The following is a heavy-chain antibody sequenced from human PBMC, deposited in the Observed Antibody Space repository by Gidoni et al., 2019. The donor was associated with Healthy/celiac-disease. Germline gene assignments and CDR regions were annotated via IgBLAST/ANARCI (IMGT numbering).Heavy chain of an antibody. V-gene: IGHV4-59*01. J-gene: IGHJ4*02. CDR1: GGPISSYY. Sequence: QVQLQESGPGLVKPSETLSLTCTGSGGPISSYYWSWIRQPPGKGLAWIGYIYYSGSTNYNPSLKSRVTISVDTSKNQFSLKLSSVTAADSAVYYCARYYYDSSGYYSDYWGQGTLVTVSS. CDR3: ARYYYDSSGYYSDY. D-gene: IGHD3-22*01. CDR2: IYYSGST.